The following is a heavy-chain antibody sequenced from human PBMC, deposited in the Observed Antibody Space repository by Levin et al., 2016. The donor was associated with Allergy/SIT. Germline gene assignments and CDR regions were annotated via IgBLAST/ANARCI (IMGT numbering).Heavy chain of an antibody. CDR3: AREADTAMVPDY. D-gene: IGHD5-18*01. CDR2: ISSSSSSYI. J-gene: IGHJ4*02. Sequence: WIRQPPGKGLEWVSSISSSSSSYIYYADSVKGRFTISRDNAKNSLYLQMNSLRAEDTAVYYCAREADTAMVPDYWGQGTLVTVSS. V-gene: IGHV3-21*01.